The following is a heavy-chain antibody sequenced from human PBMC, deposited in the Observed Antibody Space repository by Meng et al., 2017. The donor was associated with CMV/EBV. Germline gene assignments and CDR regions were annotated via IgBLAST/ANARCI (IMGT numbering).Heavy chain of an antibody. CDR2: IYYSGST. D-gene: IGHD2-21*02. Sequence: QVQLKDRGPGLLNTSQPLYRTGTVSGVSISRGDYYWSWIRQPPGKGLEWIGYIYYSGSTYYNPSLKSRVTISVDTSKNQFSLKLSSVTAADTAVYYCAREGDNPFDYWGQGTLVTVSS. CDR1: GVSISRGDYY. J-gene: IGHJ4*02. V-gene: IGHV4-30-4*08. CDR3: AREGDNPFDY.